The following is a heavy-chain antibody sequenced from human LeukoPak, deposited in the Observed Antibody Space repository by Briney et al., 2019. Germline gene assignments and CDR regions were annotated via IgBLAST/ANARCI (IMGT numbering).Heavy chain of an antibody. V-gene: IGHV3-23*01. Sequence: GGSLRLSCEASGFTFGSYAMSWVRQAPGKGLEWVSSISKSGGSTNYADSVKGRFTISRDNAKNTLYLQMNSLRAEDTAVYYCTRTRQNGFDIWGQGTVVTVSS. J-gene: IGHJ3*02. CDR2: ISKSGGST. CDR3: TRTRQNGFDI. CDR1: GFTFGSYA.